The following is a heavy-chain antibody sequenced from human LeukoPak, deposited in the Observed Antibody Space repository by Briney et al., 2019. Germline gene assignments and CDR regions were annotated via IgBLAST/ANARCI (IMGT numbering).Heavy chain of an antibody. Sequence: PSETLSLTCTVSGGSISSYYWTWIRQPPGKGLEWIGYIYYSGSTVYNPSLKSRVTISVATSKNQFSLKLTSVTAADTAVYYCAREISMTVGGGAFNIWGQGTMVTVSS. J-gene: IGHJ3*02. V-gene: IGHV4-59*12. CDR3: AREISMTVGGGAFNI. CDR2: IYYSGST. D-gene: IGHD3-22*01. CDR1: GGSISSYY.